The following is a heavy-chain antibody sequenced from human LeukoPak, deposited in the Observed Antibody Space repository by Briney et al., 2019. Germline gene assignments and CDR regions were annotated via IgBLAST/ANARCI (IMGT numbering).Heavy chain of an antibody. CDR3: ARGIAVAGTFHYYYYYGMDV. Sequence: GGSLRLSCAASGFTFSSYGMHWVRQTPGKGLEWVAVIWYDGSNKYYADSVKGRFTISRDNSKNTLYLQMNSLRAEDTAVYYCARGIAVAGTFHYYYYYGMDVWGQGTTVTVSS. CDR2: IWYDGSNK. D-gene: IGHD6-19*01. V-gene: IGHV3-33*01. CDR1: GFTFSSYG. J-gene: IGHJ6*02.